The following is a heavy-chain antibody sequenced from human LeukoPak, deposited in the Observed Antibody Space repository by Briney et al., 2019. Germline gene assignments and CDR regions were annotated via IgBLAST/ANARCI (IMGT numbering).Heavy chain of an antibody. CDR3: ARDWSSSWPPLPPSTPLGY. CDR1: GYTFTGYY. CDR2: INPNSGGT. V-gene: IGHV1-2*02. J-gene: IGHJ4*02. D-gene: IGHD6-13*01. Sequence: ASVKVSCKASGYTFTGYYMHWVRQAPGQGLEWMGWINPNSGGTNYAQKFQGRVTMTRDTSISTAYMELSRLRSDDTAVYYCARDWSSSWPPLPPSTPLGYWGQGTLVTVSS.